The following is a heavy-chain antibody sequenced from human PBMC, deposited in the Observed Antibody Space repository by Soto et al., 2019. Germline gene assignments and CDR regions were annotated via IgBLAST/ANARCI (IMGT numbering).Heavy chain of an antibody. J-gene: IGHJ4*02. V-gene: IGHV3-30-3*01. CDR3: ARPPYDILTGYYLFDY. D-gene: IGHD3-9*01. CDR2: ISYDGSNK. Sequence: QVQLVESGGGVVQPGRSLRLSCAASGFTFSSYAMHWVRQAPGKGLEWVAVISYDGSNKYYADSVKGRFTISRDNSKNTLYLQMNSLRAEDTVVYYCARPPYDILTGYYLFDYWGQGTLVTVSS. CDR1: GFTFSSYA.